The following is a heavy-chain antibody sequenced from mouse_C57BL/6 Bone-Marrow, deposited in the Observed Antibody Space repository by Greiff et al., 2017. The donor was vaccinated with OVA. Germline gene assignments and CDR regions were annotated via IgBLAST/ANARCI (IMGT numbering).Heavy chain of an antibody. D-gene: IGHD2-4*01. J-gene: IGHJ2*01. V-gene: IGHV1-42*01. Sequence: VQLQQSGPELVKPGASVKISCKASGYSFTGYYMNWVKQSPEKSLEWIGKINPSTGGTTYNQKFKAKATLTVDKSSSTAYMQLKSLTSEDSAVYYGARDDYDEGGFGYWGEGTTLTGSS. CDR1: GYSFTGYY. CDR2: INPSTGGT. CDR3: ARDDYDEGGFGY.